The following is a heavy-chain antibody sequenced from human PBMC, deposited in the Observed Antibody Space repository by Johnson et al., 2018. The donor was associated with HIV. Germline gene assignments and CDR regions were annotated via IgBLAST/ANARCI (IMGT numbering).Heavy chain of an antibody. CDR3: TTAKLGRHDAFDI. Sequence: QVQLVESGGGVVQPGRSLRLSCAASGFTFSSYAMHWVRQAPGKGLEWVSVIYSGGSTYYADSVKGRFTISRDNSKNTLYLQMNSLRAEDTAVYYCTTAKLGRHDAFDIWGQGTMVTVSS. CDR2: IYSGGST. V-gene: IGHV3-NL1*01. D-gene: IGHD3-10*01. J-gene: IGHJ3*02. CDR1: GFTFSSYA.